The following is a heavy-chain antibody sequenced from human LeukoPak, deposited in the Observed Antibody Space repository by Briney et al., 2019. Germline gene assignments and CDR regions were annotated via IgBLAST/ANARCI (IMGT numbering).Heavy chain of an antibody. CDR2: IYYSGST. J-gene: IGHJ5*02. CDR3: ARGIGWFDP. Sequence: SETLSLTCTVSGGSISCHYWSWIRQPPGKGLEWIGYIYYSGSTNYNPSLKSRVTISVDTSKNQFSLKLSSVTAADTAVYYCARGIGWFDPWGQGTLVTVSS. CDR1: GGSISCHY. V-gene: IGHV4-59*11. D-gene: IGHD1-26*01.